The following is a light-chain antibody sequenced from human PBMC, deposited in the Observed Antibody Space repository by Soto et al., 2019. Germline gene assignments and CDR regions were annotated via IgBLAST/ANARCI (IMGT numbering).Light chain of an antibody. V-gene: IGKV3-20*01. CDR2: GAS. Sequence: EIVLTQSPGTLSLSPGERATLSCRASQSVSSSYLAWYQQKPGQAPRLLIYGASSRATGIPDRFSGSVSGTDFTLTISRLEPDDFAVYYCQQYGSSPRFTFGPGTKVDIK. CDR3: QQYGSSPRFT. J-gene: IGKJ3*01. CDR1: QSVSSSY.